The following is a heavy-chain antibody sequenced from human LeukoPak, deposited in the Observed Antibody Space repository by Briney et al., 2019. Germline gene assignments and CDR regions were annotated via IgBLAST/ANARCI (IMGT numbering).Heavy chain of an antibody. CDR2: ISYDGSNK. J-gene: IGHJ4*02. Sequence: PGGFLRLSCAASGFTFSSYAMHWVRQAPGKGLEWVAVISYDGSNKYYADSVKGRFTISRDNSKNTLYLQMNSLRAEDTAVYYCATLRGGCSSTSCPDYWGQGTLVTVSS. CDR3: ATLRGGCSSTSCPDY. V-gene: IGHV3-30-3*01. CDR1: GFTFSSYA. D-gene: IGHD2-2*01.